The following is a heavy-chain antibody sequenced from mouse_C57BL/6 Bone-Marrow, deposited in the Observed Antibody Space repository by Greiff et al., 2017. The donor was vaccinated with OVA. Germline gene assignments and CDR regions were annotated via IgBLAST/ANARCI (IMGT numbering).Heavy chain of an antibody. V-gene: IGHV5-6*01. Sequence: EVQGVESGGDLVKPGGSLKLSCAASGFTFSSYGMSWVRQTPDKRLEWVATISSGGSYTYYPDSVKGRFTISRDNAKNTLYLQMSSLKSEDTAMYYCARRDYGPWFAYWGQGTLVTVSA. CDR3: ARRDYGPWFAY. D-gene: IGHD1-1*01. CDR2: ISSGGSYT. J-gene: IGHJ3*01. CDR1: GFTFSSYG.